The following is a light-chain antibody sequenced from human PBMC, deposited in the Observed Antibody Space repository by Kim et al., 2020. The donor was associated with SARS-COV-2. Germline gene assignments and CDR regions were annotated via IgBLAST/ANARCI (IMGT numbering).Light chain of an antibody. CDR3: QHYDGYYT. V-gene: IGKV1-5*03. CDR1: QNLDRW. Sequence: DIHMTQSPSTLSASIGDRVTITCRASQNLDRWLAWYQQKPGKAPKLLIYEASNLQTGVPSRFSGSGSGTEFTLTISSLQPDDFATYYCQHYDGYYTFGQGTKLEI. J-gene: IGKJ2*01. CDR2: EAS.